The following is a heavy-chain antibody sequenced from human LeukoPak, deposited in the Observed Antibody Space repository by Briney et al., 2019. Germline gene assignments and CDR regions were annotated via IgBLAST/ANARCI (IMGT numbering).Heavy chain of an antibody. CDR2: INPNSGGT. D-gene: IGHD3-16*01. Sequence: GASVKVSCKASGYTFTGYYMHWVRQAPGQGLEWMGWINPNSGGTNYAQKFQGRVTMTRDTSINTAYMELSRLRSDDTAVYYCARVRGSYILYYFDYWGQGTLVTVSS. J-gene: IGHJ4*02. V-gene: IGHV1-2*02. CDR3: ARVRGSYILYYFDY. CDR1: GYTFTGYY.